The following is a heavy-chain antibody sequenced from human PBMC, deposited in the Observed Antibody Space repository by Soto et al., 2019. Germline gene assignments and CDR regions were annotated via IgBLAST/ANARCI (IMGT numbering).Heavy chain of an antibody. V-gene: IGHV3-7*01. D-gene: IGHD3-10*01. CDR1: GFSLRSDW. CDR3: GTDRWGGAFDM. J-gene: IGHJ3*02. Sequence: PVGSLRLSCAAIGFSLRSDWMAWVRQIPGKGLEFVANIKEDGSVKNYVDSVKGRFSISRDNDKNSLYLQMNSLRAEDTAVYYCGTDRWGGAFDMWGQGTTVIVSS. CDR2: IKEDGSVK.